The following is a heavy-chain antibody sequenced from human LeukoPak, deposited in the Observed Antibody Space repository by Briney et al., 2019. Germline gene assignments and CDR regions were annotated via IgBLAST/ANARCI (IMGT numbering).Heavy chain of an antibody. CDR1: GFPFLAYA. D-gene: IGHD4-17*01. CDR2: ISGSGGST. V-gene: IGHV3-23*01. CDR3: ASSRVPRPTVTPDWYFDY. J-gene: IGHJ4*02. Sequence: GGSLRLSCAASGFPFLAYAMSWVRQAPGKGPEMVAHISGSGGSTYYADSVKGRFTISRDNSKNTLYLQMNSLRAEDTAVYYCASSRVPRPTVTPDWYFDYWGQGTLVTVSS.